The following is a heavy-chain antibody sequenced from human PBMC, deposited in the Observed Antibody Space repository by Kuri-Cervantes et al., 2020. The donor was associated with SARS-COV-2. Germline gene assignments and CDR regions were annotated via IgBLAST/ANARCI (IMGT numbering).Heavy chain of an antibody. Sequence: GSLRLSCTVSGGSISSYYWSWIRQPPGKGLEWIGYIYYSGSTNYNPSLKSRVTISVDMSKNQFSLKLSSVTAADTVVYYCARGFKGRDCGGDCYPLGRFDSWGQGTLVTVSS. D-gene: IGHD2-21*02. V-gene: IGHV4-59*01. CDR2: IYYSGST. CDR3: ARGFKGRDCGGDCYPLGRFDS. J-gene: IGHJ5*01. CDR1: GGSISSYY.